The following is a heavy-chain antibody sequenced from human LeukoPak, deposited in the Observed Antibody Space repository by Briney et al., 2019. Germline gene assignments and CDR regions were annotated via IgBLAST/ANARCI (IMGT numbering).Heavy chain of an antibody. V-gene: IGHV4-4*02. J-gene: IGHJ5*02. D-gene: IGHD3-10*01. CDR3: ARETTMVRGVDRFDP. CDR2: IFHSGST. CDR1: GGSISSSNW. Sequence: SETLSLTCAVSGGSISSSNWWSWVRQPPGKGLEWIGEIFHSGSTNYNPSLKSRVTISVDKSKNQFSLKLSSVTAADTAVYYCARETTMVRGVDRFDPWGQGTLVTVSS.